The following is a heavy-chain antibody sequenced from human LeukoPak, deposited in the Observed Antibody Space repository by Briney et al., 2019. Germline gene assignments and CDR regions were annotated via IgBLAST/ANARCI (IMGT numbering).Heavy chain of an antibody. J-gene: IGHJ5*02. CDR2: ISGSGGST. V-gene: IGHV3-23*01. Sequence: GGSLRLSCAASEFTFSSYAMSWVRQAPGEGLEWVSAISGSGGSTYYADSVKGRFTISRDNSKNTLYLQMNSLRAEDTAVYYCAKGDIVVVPAAITFTSWGQGTLVTVSS. CDR1: EFTFSSYA. CDR3: AKGDIVVVPAAITFTS. D-gene: IGHD2-2*01.